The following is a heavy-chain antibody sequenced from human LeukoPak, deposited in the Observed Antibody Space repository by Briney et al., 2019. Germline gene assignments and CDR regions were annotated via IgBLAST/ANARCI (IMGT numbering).Heavy chain of an antibody. J-gene: IGHJ4*02. CDR1: EYTFTGYY. Sequence: GASVKVSCKASEYTFTGYYMHWVRQAPGQGLEWMGWINPNSGGTNYAQNFQGWVTMTRDTSISTAYMELSRLRSDDTAVYFCARSRSSGNYYGQEDSWGQGTLVAVSS. D-gene: IGHD1-26*01. CDR2: INPNSGGT. V-gene: IGHV1-2*04. CDR3: ARSRSSGNYYGQEDS.